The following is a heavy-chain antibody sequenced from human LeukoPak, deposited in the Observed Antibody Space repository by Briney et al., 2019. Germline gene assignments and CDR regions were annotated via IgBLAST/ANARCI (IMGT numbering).Heavy chain of an antibody. CDR1: GGSFSGYY. D-gene: IGHD3-10*01. Sequence: PSETLSLTCAVYGGSFSGYYWSWIRQPPGKGLEWIGEINHSGSTNYNPSLKSRVTISVDTSKNQFSLKLSSVTAEDTALYYCARALLPMVRGSPLLFDYWGQGTLVTVSS. CDR3: ARALLPMVRGSPLLFDY. V-gene: IGHV4-34*01. CDR2: INHSGST. J-gene: IGHJ4*02.